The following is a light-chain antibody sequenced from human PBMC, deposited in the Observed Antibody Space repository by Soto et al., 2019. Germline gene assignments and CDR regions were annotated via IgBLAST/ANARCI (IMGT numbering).Light chain of an antibody. Sequence: DIQMTQSPSSLSASVGDRVTITCRASQSISIYLNWYQQKPGKATNLLIYAASSLQSGVPSRFSGSGSGTDFTLTISSLQPEDFATYYCQQSYSTPPITFGQGTRLEIK. CDR3: QQSYSTPPIT. CDR1: QSISIY. V-gene: IGKV1-39*01. CDR2: AAS. J-gene: IGKJ5*01.